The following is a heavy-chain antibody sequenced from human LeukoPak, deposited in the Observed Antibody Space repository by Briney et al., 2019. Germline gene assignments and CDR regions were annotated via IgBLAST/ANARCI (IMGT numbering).Heavy chain of an antibody. CDR1: GGTFSIYA. V-gene: IGHV1-69*06. CDR2: IIPIFGTA. J-gene: IGHJ4*02. Sequence: ASVKVSCKASGGTFSIYAISWVRQAPGQGLEWMGGIIPIFGTANYAQKFQGRVTITADKSTSTAYMELSSLRSEDTAVYYCARGPSDYYYDSSGYHDYWGQGTLVTVSS. CDR3: ARGPSDYYYDSSGYHDY. D-gene: IGHD3-22*01.